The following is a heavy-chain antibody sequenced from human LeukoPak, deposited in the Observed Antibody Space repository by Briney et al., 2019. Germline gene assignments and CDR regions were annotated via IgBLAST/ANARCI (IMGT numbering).Heavy chain of an antibody. J-gene: IGHJ4*02. Sequence: ASVKVSCKASGYTFTGYYMHWVRQAPGQGLEWMGRINPNSGGTNYAQKLQGRVTMTTDTSTSTAYMELRSLRSDDTAVYYCARDSSWLQLPFDYWGQGTLVTVSS. CDR2: INPNSGGT. CDR1: GYTFTGYY. V-gene: IGHV1-2*06. CDR3: ARDSSWLQLPFDY. D-gene: IGHD5-24*01.